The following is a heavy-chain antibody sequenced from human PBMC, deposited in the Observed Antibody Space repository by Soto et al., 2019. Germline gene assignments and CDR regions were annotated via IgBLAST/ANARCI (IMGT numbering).Heavy chain of an antibody. CDR3: ARGGYSSSWLDAFDI. Sequence: SETLSLTCTVSNGSVSSGTYSWSWVRQPPGKGLEWIGEINHSGSTNYNPSLKSRVTISVDTSKNQFSLKLSSVTAADTAVYYCARGGYSSSWLDAFDIWGQGTMVTVSS. D-gene: IGHD6-13*01. CDR2: INHSGST. CDR1: NGSVSSGTYS. V-gene: IGHV4-39*07. J-gene: IGHJ3*02.